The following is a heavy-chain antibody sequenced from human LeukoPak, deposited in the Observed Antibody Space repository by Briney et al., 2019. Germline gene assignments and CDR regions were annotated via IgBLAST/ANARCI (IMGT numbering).Heavy chain of an antibody. V-gene: IGHV4-61*02. CDR2: IYTSGST. D-gene: IGHD3-16*02. Sequence: SGTLSLTCTVSGGSISSGSYYWSWIRQPAGKGLEWTGRIYTSGSTNYNPSLKSRVTISVDTSKNQFSLKLSSVTAADTAVYYCARTEMITFGGVIVDYWGQGTLVTVSS. CDR3: ARTEMITFGGVIVDY. J-gene: IGHJ4*02. CDR1: GGSISSGSYY.